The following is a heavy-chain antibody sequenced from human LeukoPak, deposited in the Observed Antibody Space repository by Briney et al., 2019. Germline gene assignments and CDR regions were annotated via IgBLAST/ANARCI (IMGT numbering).Heavy chain of an antibody. Sequence: GGSLRLSCAASGFTFSNAWMSWVRQAPGKGLEWVSSISSSSSYIYYADSVKGRFTISRDNAKNSLYLQMNSLRAEDTAVYYCARDTDYGDHDYWGQGTLVTVSS. D-gene: IGHD4-17*01. CDR1: GFTFSNAW. CDR3: ARDTDYGDHDY. J-gene: IGHJ4*02. V-gene: IGHV3-21*01. CDR2: ISSSSSYI.